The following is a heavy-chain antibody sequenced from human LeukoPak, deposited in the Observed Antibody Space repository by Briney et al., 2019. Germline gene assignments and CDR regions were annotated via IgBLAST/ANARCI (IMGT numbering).Heavy chain of an antibody. CDR2: IWYDGSQK. CDR3: ARDQGYISGWNYYFDY. Sequence: PGRSLRLSCAASGFTFSGCGMHRVRQTRGKGLEWVALIWYDGSQKYYADSVKGRFTISRDNSKNTVYLQMNSLRAEDTAVYYCARDQGYISGWNYYFDYWGQGTLVTVSS. V-gene: IGHV3-33*01. J-gene: IGHJ4*02. CDR1: GFTFSGCG. D-gene: IGHD6-19*01.